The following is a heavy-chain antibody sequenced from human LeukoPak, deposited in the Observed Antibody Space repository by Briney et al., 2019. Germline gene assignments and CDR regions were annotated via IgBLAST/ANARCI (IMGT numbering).Heavy chain of an antibody. CDR2: INPNSGGT. CDR3: ARGIAALFLFDI. V-gene: IGHV1-2*02. Sequence: GASVKVSCKASGYTFTGYYMHWVRQAPGQGLEWMGWINPNSGGTNYAQKFQGRVTMTRDTSISTAHMGLSRLRSDGTAVYYCARGIAALFLFDIWGQGTMVTVSS. D-gene: IGHD6-6*01. CDR1: GYTFTGYY. J-gene: IGHJ3*02.